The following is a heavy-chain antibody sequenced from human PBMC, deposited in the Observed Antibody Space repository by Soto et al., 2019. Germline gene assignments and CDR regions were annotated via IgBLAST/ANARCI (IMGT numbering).Heavy chain of an antibody. CDR3: AKEDSRYCIGGSCSRGYYYGMNV. CDR2: ISYGGSDK. D-gene: IGHD2-15*01. J-gene: IGHJ6*02. V-gene: IGHV3-30*18. Sequence: QVQLVESGGGVVQPGRSLRLSCEASTFSFSTYAMHWVRQAPGKGLEWVAVISYGGSDKYYSASVRGRFTISRDNSKNTLYLEMNNLRAEDTAIYYCAKEDSRYCIGGSCSRGYYYGMNVWGQGTTVIVSS. CDR1: TFSFSTYA.